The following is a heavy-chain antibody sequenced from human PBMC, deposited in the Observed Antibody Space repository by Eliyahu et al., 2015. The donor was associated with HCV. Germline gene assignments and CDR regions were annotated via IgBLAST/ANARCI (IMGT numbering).Heavy chain of an antibody. CDR2: IIPILGIA. V-gene: IGHV1-69*04. D-gene: IGHD4-17*01. Sequence: QVQLVQSGAEVKKPGSSVKVSCKASGGTFSSYAISWVRQAPGQGLEWMGRIIPILGIANYAQKFQGRVTITADKSTSTAYMELSSLRSEDTAVYYCARDVTAHPFTTVTVSADYWGQGTLVTVSS. CDR3: ARDVTAHPFTTVTVSADY. J-gene: IGHJ4*02. CDR1: GGTFSSYA.